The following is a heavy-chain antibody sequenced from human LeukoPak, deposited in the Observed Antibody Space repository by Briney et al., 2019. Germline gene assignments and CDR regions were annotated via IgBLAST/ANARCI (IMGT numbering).Heavy chain of an antibody. J-gene: IGHJ4*02. D-gene: IGHD6-19*01. CDR1: GFTFSSYA. Sequence: PGGSLRLSCAASGFTFSSYAMSWVRQAPGRGLEWVSGISGSGDSTNYADSVKGRFTSSRDNSKNTLFLQMNMLRAEDTVVYYCAKIPVSYSSGWSNFDYWGQGTLVTVSS. CDR2: ISGSGDST. CDR3: AKIPVSYSSGWSNFDY. V-gene: IGHV3-23*01.